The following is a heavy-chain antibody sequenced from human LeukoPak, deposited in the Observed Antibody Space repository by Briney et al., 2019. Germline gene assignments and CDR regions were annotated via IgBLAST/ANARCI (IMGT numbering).Heavy chain of an antibody. CDR1: GGTFSSYA. D-gene: IGHD3-22*01. Sequence: GASVKVSCKASGGTFSSYAISWVRQAPGLGLEWMGGIIPIFGTANYAQKFQGRVTITADESTSTAYMELSSLRSEDTAVYYCARDDNLAKNTMIQGYWGQGTLVTVSS. CDR3: ARDDNLAKNTMIQGY. V-gene: IGHV1-69*13. J-gene: IGHJ4*02. CDR2: IIPIFGTA.